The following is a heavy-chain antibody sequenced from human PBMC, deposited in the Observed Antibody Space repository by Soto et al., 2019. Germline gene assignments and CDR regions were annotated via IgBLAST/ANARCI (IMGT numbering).Heavy chain of an antibody. Sequence: GGSLRLSCAASGLTFSGYAMSWVRQAPGKGLEWVSVVSATAGTTYYTDSVKGRFTISRDNSRNTVYLQMNSLRADDTAVYYCAKDRLAGGFDYWGQGTLVTVSS. D-gene: IGHD3-16*01. V-gene: IGHV3-23*01. J-gene: IGHJ4*02. CDR2: VSATAGTT. CDR1: GLTFSGYA. CDR3: AKDRLAGGFDY.